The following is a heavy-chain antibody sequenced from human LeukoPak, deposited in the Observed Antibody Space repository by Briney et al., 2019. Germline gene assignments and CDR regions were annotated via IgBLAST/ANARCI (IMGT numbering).Heavy chain of an antibody. CDR1: GFTFSSYS. D-gene: IGHD1-14*01. CDR3: ARETAPTDY. V-gene: IGHV3-48*01. J-gene: IGHJ4*02. Sequence: GGSLRLSCAASGFTFSSYSMNWVRQAPGKGLEWVSCISSSGGTIYYADSVKGRFTISRDNAKNSLYLLMNSLRAEDTAVYYCARETAPTDYWGQGTVVTVSS. CDR2: ISSSGGTI.